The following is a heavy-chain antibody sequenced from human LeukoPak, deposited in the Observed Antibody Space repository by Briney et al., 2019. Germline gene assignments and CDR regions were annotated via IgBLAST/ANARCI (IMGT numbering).Heavy chain of an antibody. CDR2: INHSGST. V-gene: IGHV4-34*01. D-gene: IGHD5-24*01. J-gene: IGHJ4*02. CDR1: GGSFSGYY. CDR3: ARGGIKDY. Sequence: SETLSLTCAVYGGSFSGYYGSWIRQPPGKGLEWIGEINHSGSTNYRPSLKSRVTISVDTSKNQFSLKLSSVTAADTAVYYCARGGIKDYWGQGTLVTVSS.